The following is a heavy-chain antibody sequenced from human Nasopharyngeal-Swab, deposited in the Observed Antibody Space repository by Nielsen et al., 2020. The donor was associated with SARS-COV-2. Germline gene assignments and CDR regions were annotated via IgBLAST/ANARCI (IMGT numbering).Heavy chain of an antibody. J-gene: IGHJ6*02. CDR1: GFTFSSYA. V-gene: IGHV3-23*01. CDR2: IRGSGGST. CDR3: AKGATGPTIFGVVIPLGYGMDV. D-gene: IGHD3-3*01. Sequence: GGSLRLSCAASGFTFSSYAMSWVRQAPGKGLEWVPAIRGSGGSTYYADSVKGRFTIPRDNSKNPLYLQMNSLRAEDTAVYYCAKGATGPTIFGVVIPLGYGMDVWGQGTTVTVSS.